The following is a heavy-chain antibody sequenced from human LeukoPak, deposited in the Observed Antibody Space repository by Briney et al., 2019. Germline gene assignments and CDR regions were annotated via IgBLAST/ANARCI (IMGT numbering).Heavy chain of an antibody. CDR2: ILDEGSNK. CDR3: AQVLRYCSGGSGGGDHYYYGMDV. V-gene: IGHV3-30*18. J-gene: IGHJ6*02. CDR1: GFTFSSYG. Sequence: QPGRSLRLSCAASGFTFSSYGMGWARQAPGRWLEWVAVILDEGSNKYYAESVKGRFTTSRDNSTNTLYLQTNSLRAEDTAVYYCAQVLRYCSGGSGGGDHYYYGMDVWGQGTTVTVSS. D-gene: IGHD2-15*01.